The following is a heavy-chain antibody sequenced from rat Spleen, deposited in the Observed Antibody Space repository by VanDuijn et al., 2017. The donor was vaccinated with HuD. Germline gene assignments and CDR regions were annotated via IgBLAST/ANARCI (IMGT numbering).Heavy chain of an antibody. CDR2: ISYDGSST. Sequence: EVQLVESGGGLVQPGRSLKLSCVASGFTFSDYNMAWVRQAPNKGLEWVATISYDGSSTYYRDSVKGRFTISRDNAKNTQYLQMNSLRSEDTATYYCTTVIQGHGFAYWGQGTLVTVSS. CDR3: TTVIQGHGFAY. J-gene: IGHJ3*01. CDR1: GFTFSDYN. V-gene: IGHV5-7*01. D-gene: IGHD1-1*01.